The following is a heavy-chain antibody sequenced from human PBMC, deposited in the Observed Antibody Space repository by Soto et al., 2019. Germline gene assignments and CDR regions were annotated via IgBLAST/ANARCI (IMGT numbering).Heavy chain of an antibody. CDR2: ISSDGSNE. V-gene: IGHV3-30-3*01. CDR3: ARDLGSSWYPEYFQQ. CDR1: GFTFSTYA. J-gene: IGHJ1*01. D-gene: IGHD6-13*01. Sequence: PGGSLRLSCAASGFTFSTYAMHWVRQAPGKGPDWVAFISSDGSNEYYADSVKGRFTISRDNSKKTLYLQMNSLRPEDTAVYYCARDLGSSWYPEYFQQGGKGPLVTVSS.